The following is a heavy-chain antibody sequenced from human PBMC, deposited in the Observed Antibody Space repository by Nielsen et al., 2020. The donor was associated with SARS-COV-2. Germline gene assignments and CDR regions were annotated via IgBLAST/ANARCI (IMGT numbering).Heavy chain of an antibody. CDR3: LQGGAS. J-gene: IGHJ5*02. V-gene: IGHV3-7*05. CDR2: INPDGSMK. Sequence: GESLKISCAASGFSFRTSWMNWVRPGPGKRLEWVANINPDGSMKRHVDSVMGRFTISRDNARDSLYLQMNNLRAEDTAIYYCLQGGASWGQGTLVTVSS. D-gene: IGHD1-1*01. CDR1: GFSFRTSW.